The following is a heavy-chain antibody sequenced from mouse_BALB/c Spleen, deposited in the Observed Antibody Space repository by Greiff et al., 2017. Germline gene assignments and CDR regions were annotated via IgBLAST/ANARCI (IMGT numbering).Heavy chain of an antibody. CDR2: ISSGSSTI. J-gene: IGHJ2*01. D-gene: IGHD1-1*01. CDR1: GFTFSSFG. V-gene: IGHV5-17*02. Sequence: EVKLMESGGGLVQPGGSRKLSCAASGFTFSSFGMHWVRQAPEKGLEWVAYISSGSSTIYYADTVKGRFTISRDNPKNTLFLQMTSLRSEDTAMYYCARTLHYYGSSYGFDYWGQGTTLTVSS. CDR3: ARTLHYYGSSYGFDY.